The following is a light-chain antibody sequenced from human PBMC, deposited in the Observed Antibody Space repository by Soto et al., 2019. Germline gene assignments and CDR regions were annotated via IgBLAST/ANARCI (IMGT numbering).Light chain of an antibody. CDR3: QQYETFSGT. CDR2: DAS. CDR1: QGISSY. Sequence: DIQLTQSPSFLSAYVGDRVTITCRASQGISSYLAWYQQKPGKAPKLLIYDASALPRGVPSRFSGSGSGTKFTLTIASLQPDDFATYYCQQYETFSGTFGPVTKVDIK. V-gene: IGKV1-9*01. J-gene: IGKJ1*01.